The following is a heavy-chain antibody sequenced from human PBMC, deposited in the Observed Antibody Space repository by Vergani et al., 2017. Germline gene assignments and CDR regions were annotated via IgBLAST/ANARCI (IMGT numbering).Heavy chain of an antibody. V-gene: IGHV3-20*04. D-gene: IGHD6-13*01. Sequence: EVQLVESGGGLVKPGGSLRLSCAASGFTFDDYGMSWVRQAPGKGLEWVSGINWNGGSTGYADSVKGRFTISRDNAKNSLYLQMNSLRAEDTALYYCARDSSSSWSWYFDYWGQGTLVTVSS. J-gene: IGHJ4*02. CDR1: GFTFDDYG. CDR3: ARDSSSSWSWYFDY. CDR2: INWNGGST.